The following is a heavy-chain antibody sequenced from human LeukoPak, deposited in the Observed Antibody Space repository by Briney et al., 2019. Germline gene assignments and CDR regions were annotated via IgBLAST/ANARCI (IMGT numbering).Heavy chain of an antibody. D-gene: IGHD5-18*01. V-gene: IGHV3-21*01. CDR1: GFTFSSYS. CDR2: ISSTSTYT. CDR3: ARDPGYSYGSGC. Sequence: GGSPRLSCAASGFTFSSYSMNWVRQAPGKGLEWVSSISSTSTYTYYADSLKGRFTISRDNAKNSLYLQMNSLRAEDTAVYYCARDPGYSYGSGCWGQGTLVTVTS. J-gene: IGHJ4*02.